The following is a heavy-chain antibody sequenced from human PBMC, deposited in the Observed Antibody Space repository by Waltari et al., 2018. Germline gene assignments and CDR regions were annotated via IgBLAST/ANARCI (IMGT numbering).Heavy chain of an antibody. CDR3: AREGLTGRGFDY. Sequence: QVQLVQSGAEVKKPGASVKVSCKTSGYTFTAYHMPWVRQAPGQGLEWMGWINSNSGERGYAQKVLGRVTMTRDTSVSTIYMELSGLKSDDTAVYYCAREGLTGRGFDYWGQGTLVTVSS. D-gene: IGHD3-10*01. CDR2: INSNSGER. J-gene: IGHJ4*02. V-gene: IGHV1-2*02. CDR1: GYTFTAYH.